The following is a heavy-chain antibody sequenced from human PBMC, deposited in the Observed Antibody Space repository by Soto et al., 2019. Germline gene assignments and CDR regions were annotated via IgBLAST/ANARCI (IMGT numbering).Heavy chain of an antibody. V-gene: IGHV3-9*01. CDR2: ISWNSGNI. D-gene: IGHD5-18*01. CDR3: VRSKGGYSYGTPFDY. Sequence: PGGSLRLSCAASGFTFSGYAMCWIRQALGKGLEWVSCISWNSGNIGYADSVKGRFTTSRDNAENSLYLQMNSLRPEDTALYYCVRSKGGYSYGTPFDYWGRGTLVTVSS. J-gene: IGHJ4*02. CDR1: GFTFSGYA.